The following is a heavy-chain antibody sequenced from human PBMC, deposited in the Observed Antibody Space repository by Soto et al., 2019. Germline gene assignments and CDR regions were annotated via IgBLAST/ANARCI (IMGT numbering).Heavy chain of an antibody. D-gene: IGHD3-3*01. CDR1: GGSISSYY. CDR3: ARAIDFWTGYYPVWFDP. Sequence: SETLSLTCTVSGGSISSYYWSWIRQPPGKGLEWIGYIYYSGSTNYNPSLKSRVTISVDTSKNQFSLKLSSVTAADTAVYYCARAIDFWTGYYPVWFDPWGQGTLVTVSS. J-gene: IGHJ5*02. CDR2: IYYSGST. V-gene: IGHV4-59*12.